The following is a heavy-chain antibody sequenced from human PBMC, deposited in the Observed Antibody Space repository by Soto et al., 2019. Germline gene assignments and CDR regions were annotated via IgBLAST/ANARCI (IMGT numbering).Heavy chain of an antibody. CDR3: ARHSILRDIVVVPAAISH. CDR1: GGSISSYY. V-gene: IGHV4-59*08. J-gene: IGHJ4*02. D-gene: IGHD2-2*02. Sequence: SETLSLTCTVSGGSISSYYWSWIRQPPGKGLEWIGYIYYSGSTNYNPSLKSRVTISVDTSKNQFSLKLSSVTAADTAVYYCARHSILRDIVVVPAAISHWGQGTLVTVSS. CDR2: IYYSGST.